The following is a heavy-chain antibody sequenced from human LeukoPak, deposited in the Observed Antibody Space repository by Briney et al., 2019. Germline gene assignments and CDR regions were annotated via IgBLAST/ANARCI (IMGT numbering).Heavy chain of an antibody. Sequence: RPSETLSLTCTVSGGSISSYYWSWIRQPAGKGLEWIGYIYYSGSTNYNPSLKSRVTISVDTSKSQFSLKLSSVTAADTAVYYCARGSWLETLVGPSHYFDYWGQGTLVTVSS. CDR1: GGSISSYY. CDR3: ARGSWLETLVGPSHYFDY. J-gene: IGHJ4*02. D-gene: IGHD6-19*01. V-gene: IGHV4-59*01. CDR2: IYYSGST.